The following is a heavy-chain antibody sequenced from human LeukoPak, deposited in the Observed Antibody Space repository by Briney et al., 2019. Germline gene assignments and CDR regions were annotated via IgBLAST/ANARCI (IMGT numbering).Heavy chain of an antibody. CDR2: ISYDGSNK. CDR3: AKWEEGVY. CDR1: RFTFSSYG. Sequence: GRSLTLSCAASRFTFSSYGMHWVRQAPGKGLEWVAVISYDGSNKYYADSVKGRFTIHRDNSKNTLYLQMNSLRAEDTAVYYCAKWEEGVYWGQGRLVTDSS. J-gene: IGHJ4*02. V-gene: IGHV3-30*18. D-gene: IGHD1-26*01.